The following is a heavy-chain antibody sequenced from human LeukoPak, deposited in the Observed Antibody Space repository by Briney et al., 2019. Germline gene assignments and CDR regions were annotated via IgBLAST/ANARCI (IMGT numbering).Heavy chain of an antibody. CDR1: GFTLSSYW. J-gene: IGHJ4*02. Sequence: GGSLRLSCAASGFTLSSYWMHWVRHAPGKGLVWVSRINSDGSSTSYADSVKGRFTISRDNAKNTLYLQMNSLRAEDTAVYYCAREAPPSPPVFDYWGQGTLVTVSS. CDR3: AREAPPSPPVFDY. V-gene: IGHV3-74*01. CDR2: INSDGSST.